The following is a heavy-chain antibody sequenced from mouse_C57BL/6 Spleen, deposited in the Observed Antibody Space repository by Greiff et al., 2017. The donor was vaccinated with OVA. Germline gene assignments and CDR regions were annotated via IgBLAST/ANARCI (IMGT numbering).Heavy chain of an antibody. CDR1: GFTFSDYY. CDR3: AREPAGYYAMDY. J-gene: IGHJ4*01. V-gene: IGHV5-16*01. CDR2: INYDGSST. Sequence: DVKLVESEGGLVQPGSSMKLSCTASGFTFSDYYMAWVRQVPEKGLEWVANINYDGSSTYYLDSLKSRFIISRDNAKNILYLQMSSLKSEDTATYYCAREPAGYYAMDYWGQGTSVTVSS.